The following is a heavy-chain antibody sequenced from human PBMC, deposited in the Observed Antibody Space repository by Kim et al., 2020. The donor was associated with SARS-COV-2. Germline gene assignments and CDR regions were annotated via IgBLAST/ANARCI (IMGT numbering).Heavy chain of an antibody. CDR1: GGSITSGHYY. D-gene: IGHD6-13*01. CDR3: ARAGRGAAPEPFDY. J-gene: IGHJ4*02. CDR2: TYYGGDT. Sequence: TLSLTCIVSGGSITSGHYYWGWIRQHPGKGLEWIGYTYYGGDTYSNSSLKSRVTIPMDTSKNQFSLKLTSVTAADTAIYYCARAGRGAAPEPFDYWGRGTLVTVSS. V-gene: IGHV4-31*03.